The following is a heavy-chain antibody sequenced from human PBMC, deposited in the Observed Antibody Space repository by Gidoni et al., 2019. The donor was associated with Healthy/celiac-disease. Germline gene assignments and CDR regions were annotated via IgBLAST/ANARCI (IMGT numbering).Heavy chain of an antibody. CDR1: GYSFTSYW. Sequence: EVQLVQSGAEAKKPGESLNISCKGSGYSFTSYWIGWVRPMTGKGLAWIGIIYPGDSDTRYSPSFQGQVTISTDKSISTAYLQWGSLKASDTAMYYCARGYSIGHPDYWGQGTLVTVSS. J-gene: IGHJ4*02. CDR3: ARGYSIGHPDY. V-gene: IGHV5-51*01. CDR2: IYPGDSDT. D-gene: IGHD6-19*01.